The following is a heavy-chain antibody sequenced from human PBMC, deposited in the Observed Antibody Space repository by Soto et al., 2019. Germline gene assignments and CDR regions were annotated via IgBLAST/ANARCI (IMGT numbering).Heavy chain of an antibody. CDR1: GGTFSTYA. CDR3: ARQMVNSGWYYGNWFDP. CDR2: IIPIFNTA. Sequence: QEQLVQSGAEVKKPGSSVKVSCKVSGGTFSTYAISWVRQSPGKGLEWMGGIIPIFNTAKYAQKLQGRVTITADKSTSTAHMELSSLRSEDTAVYYCARQMVNSGWYYGNWFDPWGQGTLVTVSS. D-gene: IGHD6-19*01. J-gene: IGHJ5*02. V-gene: IGHV1-69*06.